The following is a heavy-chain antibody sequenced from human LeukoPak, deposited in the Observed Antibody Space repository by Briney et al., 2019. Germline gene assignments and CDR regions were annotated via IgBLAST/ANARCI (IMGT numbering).Heavy chain of an antibody. CDR2: ISYSGST. CDR1: GVSISSYY. CDR3: ASTTYYYDSSGHRGHYYFDY. D-gene: IGHD3-22*01. J-gene: IGHJ4*02. Sequence: SETLSLTCTVSGVSISSYYWSWIRQPPGKGLEWIGYISYSGSTNYNPSLKSRVTISVDTSKNQFSPKLSSVTAADTAVYYCASTTYYYDSSGHRGHYYFDYWGQGTLVTASS. V-gene: IGHV4-59*01.